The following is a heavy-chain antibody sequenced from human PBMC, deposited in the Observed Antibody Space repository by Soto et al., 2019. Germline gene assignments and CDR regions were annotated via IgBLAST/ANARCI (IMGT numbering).Heavy chain of an antibody. V-gene: IGHV1-46*01. CDR1: GYTFTSYY. CDR2: INPSGGST. D-gene: IGHD2-2*01. Sequence: ASVKVSCKASGYTFTSYYMHWVRQAPRQGLEWMGIINPSGGSTSYAQKFQGRVTMTRDTSTSTVYMELSSLRSEDTAVYYCAREVKYQLLSTTPTLYYYYGMDVWGQGTTVTVSS. J-gene: IGHJ6*02. CDR3: AREVKYQLLSTTPTLYYYYGMDV.